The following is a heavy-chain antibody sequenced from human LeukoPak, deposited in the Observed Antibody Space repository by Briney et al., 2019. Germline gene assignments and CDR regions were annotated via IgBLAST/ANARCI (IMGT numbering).Heavy chain of an antibody. Sequence: GGSLRLSCAASGFTFSDYGMHWVRQAPGKGLEWLAFIRYDGTNKYYADSVKGRFTISRDNSKKTLYLQMNSLRAEDTAVYYCAKGPFFYYDASGYNYFDFWGQGTLVTVSS. CDR2: IRYDGTNK. J-gene: IGHJ4*02. V-gene: IGHV3-30*02. CDR1: GFTFSDYG. D-gene: IGHD3-22*01. CDR3: AKGPFFYYDASGYNYFDF.